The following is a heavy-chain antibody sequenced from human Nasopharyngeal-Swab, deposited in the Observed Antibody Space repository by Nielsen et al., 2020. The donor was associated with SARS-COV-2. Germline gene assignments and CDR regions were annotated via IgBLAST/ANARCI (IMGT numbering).Heavy chain of an antibody. CDR2: MNPNSGNT. V-gene: IGHV1-8*01. Sequence: ASAKVSCKASGYTFTSYDINWVRQATGQGVEWMGWMNPNSGNTGYAQKFQGRVTMTRNTSISTAYMELSSLRSDDTAVYYCARGNIGLGHDYGDTEDWFDPWGQGTLVTVSS. CDR1: GYTFTSYD. J-gene: IGHJ5*02. D-gene: IGHD4-17*01. CDR3: ARGNIGLGHDYGDTEDWFDP.